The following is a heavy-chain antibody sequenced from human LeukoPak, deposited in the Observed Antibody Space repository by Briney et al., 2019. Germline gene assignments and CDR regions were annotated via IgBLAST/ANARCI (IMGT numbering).Heavy chain of an antibody. D-gene: IGHD3-9*01. CDR3: ARGGVGYYKGFDY. CDR1: GYTFTSYG. J-gene: IGHJ4*02. CDR2: ISPYNGNT. Sequence: ASVKVSFKTSGYTFTSYGISWVRQAPGQGLEWMGWISPYNGNTNFAQNLQGRVTMTADTSTRTAYMELRSLRSDDTAVYYCARGGVGYYKGFDYWGQGTLVTVSS. V-gene: IGHV1-18*01.